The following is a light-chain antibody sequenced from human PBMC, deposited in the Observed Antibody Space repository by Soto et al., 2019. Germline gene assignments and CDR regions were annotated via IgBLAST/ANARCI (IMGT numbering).Light chain of an antibody. CDR3: CSYAGSYTYV. J-gene: IGLJ1*01. CDR1: SSVVGGYNY. CDR2: DVS. V-gene: IGLV2-11*01. Sequence: QSALTHHRSVSGSPGQSVTISCTGTSSVVGGYNYVSWYQQHPGKAPQLMIYDVSKRPSGVPDRFSGSKSGNTASLTISVLQAEDEADYYCCSYAGSYTYVFGTGTKVTVL.